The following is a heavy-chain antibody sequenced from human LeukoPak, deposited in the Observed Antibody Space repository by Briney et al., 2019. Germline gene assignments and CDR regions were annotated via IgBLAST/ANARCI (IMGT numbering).Heavy chain of an antibody. D-gene: IGHD4-17*01. CDR1: GGSFSGYY. V-gene: IGHV4-34*01. CDR3: ARGQGTVTTH. Sequence: KPSETLSLTCAVSGGSFSGYYWTWIRQPPGKGLEWIGEINHSGSANYNPSLKSRVTISLDMSENQFSLELTSVTAADTAVYYCARGQGTVTTHWGQGTLVTVSS. CDR2: INHSGSA. J-gene: IGHJ4*02.